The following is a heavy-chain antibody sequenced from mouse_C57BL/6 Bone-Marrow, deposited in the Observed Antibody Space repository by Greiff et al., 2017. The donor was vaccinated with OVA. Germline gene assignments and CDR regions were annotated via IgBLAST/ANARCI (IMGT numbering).Heavy chain of an antibody. J-gene: IGHJ2*02. Sequence: VKLVESGAELVRPGASVKLSCKTSGYIFTSYWIHWVKQRSGQGLEWIARIYPGTGSTYYNEKFKGRATLTVDTSSSTAYMHLSSLTSEDSAVYYCAHYGSRLYLHYWGQGTSLTVSS. D-gene: IGHD1-1*01. CDR1: GYIFTSYW. V-gene: IGHV1S132*01. CDR3: AHYGSRLYLHY. CDR2: IYPGTGST.